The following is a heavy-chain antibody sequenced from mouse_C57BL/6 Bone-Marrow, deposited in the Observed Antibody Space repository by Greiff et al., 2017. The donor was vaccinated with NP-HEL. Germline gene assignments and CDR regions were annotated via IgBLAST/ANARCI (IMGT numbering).Heavy chain of an antibody. CDR2: IYPYSGST. J-gene: IGHJ4*01. Sequence: QVQLPQPGAEVVKPGASVKLSCKASGYIFTSYWMHWVKQRPGQGLEWIGIIYPYSGSTKYNEKFKSTATLTVAKSSSTAYMQLSSLTSEDSAVYYSAMYLDYWGQGTSVTVSA. CDR1: GYIFTSYW. CDR3: AMYLDY. V-gene: IGHV1-64*01.